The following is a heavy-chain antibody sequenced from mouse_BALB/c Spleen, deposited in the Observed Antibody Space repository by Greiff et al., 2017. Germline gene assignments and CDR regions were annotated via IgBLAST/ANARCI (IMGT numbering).Heavy chain of an antibody. Sequence: EVQLQQSGAELVKPGASVKLSCTASGFNIKDTYMHWVKQRPEQGLEWIGRIDPANGNTKYDPKFQGTATITADTSTNTAYLQLSSLTSEDTAVYYCARDGSSYGYFDVWGAGTTVTVSS. D-gene: IGHD1-1*01. CDR1: GFNIKDTY. J-gene: IGHJ1*01. V-gene: IGHV14-3*02. CDR2: IDPANGNT. CDR3: ARDGSSYGYFDV.